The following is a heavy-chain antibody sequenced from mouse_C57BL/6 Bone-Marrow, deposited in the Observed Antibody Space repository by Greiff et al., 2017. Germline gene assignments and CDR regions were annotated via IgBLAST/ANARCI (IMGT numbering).Heavy chain of an antibody. CDR3: ARAFD. CDR2: INPNNGGT. CDR1: GYTFTDYY. Sequence: EVQLVESGPELVKPGASVKISCKASGYTFTDYYMNWVKQSHGKSLEWIGDINPNNGGTSYNQKFKGKATLTVDKSSSTAYMELRSLTSEDSAVYYCARAFDWGQGTSVTVSS. V-gene: IGHV1-26*01. J-gene: IGHJ4*01.